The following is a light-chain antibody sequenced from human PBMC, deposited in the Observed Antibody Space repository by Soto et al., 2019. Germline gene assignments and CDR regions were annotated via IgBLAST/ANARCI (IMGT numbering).Light chain of an antibody. CDR2: TNT. CDR3: ASWDDSLNGPV. Sequence: GTPGQRVTISCSGSSSNVGGNPVNWYQHVPTTAPKLLIYTNTQRPSGVPDRFSGSKSGTSASLAISGLQSEDEADYYCASWDDSLNGPVFGTGTKVTVL. J-gene: IGLJ1*01. V-gene: IGLV1-44*01. CDR1: SSNVGGNP.